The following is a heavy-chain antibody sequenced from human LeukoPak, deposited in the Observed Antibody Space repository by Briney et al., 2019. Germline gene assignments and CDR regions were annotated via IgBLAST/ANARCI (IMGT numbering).Heavy chain of an antibody. J-gene: IGHJ4*02. Sequence: GRSLRLSCAASGFTFSSYAMHWVRQAPGKGLGWVAVISYDGSNKYYADSVKGRFTISRDNSKNTLYLQMNSLRAEDTAVYYCARDRGYCSSTSCYALYYFDYWGQGTLVTVSS. CDR2: ISYDGSNK. D-gene: IGHD2-2*03. V-gene: IGHV3-30*04. CDR3: ARDRGYCSSTSCYALYYFDY. CDR1: GFTFSSYA.